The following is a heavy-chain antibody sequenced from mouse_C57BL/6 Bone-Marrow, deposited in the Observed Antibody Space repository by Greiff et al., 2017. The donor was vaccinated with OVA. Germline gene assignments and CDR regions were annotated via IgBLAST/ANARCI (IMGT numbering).Heavy chain of an antibody. V-gene: IGHV14-4*01. Sequence: EVQLKQSGAELVRPGASVKLSCTASGFNIKDDYMHWVKQRPEQGLEWIGWIDPENGDTEYASKFQGKATITADTSSNTAYLQLSSLTSEDTAVYYCTSYYYGSSPYDYWGQGTTLTVSS. J-gene: IGHJ2*01. CDR1: GFNIKDDY. CDR3: TSYYYGSSPYDY. CDR2: IDPENGDT. D-gene: IGHD1-1*01.